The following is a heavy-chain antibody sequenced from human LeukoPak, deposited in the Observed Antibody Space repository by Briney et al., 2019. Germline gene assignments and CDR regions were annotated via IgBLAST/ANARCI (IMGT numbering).Heavy chain of an antibody. Sequence: GGSLRLSCAASGLTFSSYWMHWVRQAPGKGLVWVSRINSDGSSTSYADSVKGRFTISRDNSKNTLYLQMNSLRAEDTAMYYCAKLVVGANDAFDIWGQGTMVTVSS. V-gene: IGHV3-74*01. J-gene: IGHJ3*02. CDR3: AKLVVGANDAFDI. D-gene: IGHD1-26*01. CDR1: GLTFSSYW. CDR2: INSDGSST.